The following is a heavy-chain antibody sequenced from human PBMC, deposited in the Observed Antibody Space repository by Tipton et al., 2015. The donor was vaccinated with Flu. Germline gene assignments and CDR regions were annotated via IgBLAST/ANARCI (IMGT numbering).Heavy chain of an antibody. Sequence: GSLRLSCAAPTFTFSSYWMHWVRQAPGKGLVWVSRINSDGSSTSYADSVKGRFTISRDNAKNTLSLQMNSLRGEDTAVYYCAKGGGNHGDYWGQGTLVTVSS. J-gene: IGHJ4*02. CDR2: INSDGSST. V-gene: IGHV3-74*01. CDR1: TFTFSSYW. CDR3: AKGGGNHGDY. D-gene: IGHD4-23*01.